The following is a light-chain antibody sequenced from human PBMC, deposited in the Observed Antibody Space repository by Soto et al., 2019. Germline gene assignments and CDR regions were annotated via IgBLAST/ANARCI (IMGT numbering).Light chain of an antibody. CDR2: NNN. CDR3: AAGDGSRIGAV. V-gene: IGLV1-44*01. J-gene: IGLJ7*01. CDR1: SSNIGSNG. Sequence: QTVVTQPPSASGTPGQRVTISCSGSSSNIGSNGVTWYKQLPGTAPKLLIYNNNQRPSGVPDRFSGSKSGTSASLAISGLQSEDEADYYCAAGDGSRIGAVFGGGTQLTVL.